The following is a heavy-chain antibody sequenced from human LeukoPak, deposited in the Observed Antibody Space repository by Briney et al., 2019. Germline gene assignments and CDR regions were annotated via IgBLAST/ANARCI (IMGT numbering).Heavy chain of an antibody. Sequence: ASVKVSCKASGGTFSSYAISWVRQAPGQGLEWMGWINPNSGGTNYAQKFQGRVTMTRDTSISTAYMELSRLRSDDTAVYYCARGLTWLVLIGGFVPWGQGTLVTVSS. V-gene: IGHV1-2*02. CDR3: ARGLTWLVLIGGFVP. D-gene: IGHD6-19*01. CDR1: GGTFSSYA. J-gene: IGHJ5*02. CDR2: INPNSGGT.